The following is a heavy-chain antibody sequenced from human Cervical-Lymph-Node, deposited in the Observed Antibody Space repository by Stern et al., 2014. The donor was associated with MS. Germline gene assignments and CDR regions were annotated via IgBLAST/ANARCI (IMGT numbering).Heavy chain of an antibody. D-gene: IGHD1-14*01. CDR2: IIPIFGTA. CDR3: ARDSEILFAMDV. J-gene: IGHJ6*02. Sequence: VQLVQSGAEVKKPGSSVKVSCKASGDTFSNSAFSWVRQAPGQVLEWMGGIIPIFGTANYAQNFQGRVTMTADESTSTVYMELSSLRSDDTAVYYCARDSEILFAMDVWGQGTTVTVSS. V-gene: IGHV1-69*01. CDR1: GDTFSNSA.